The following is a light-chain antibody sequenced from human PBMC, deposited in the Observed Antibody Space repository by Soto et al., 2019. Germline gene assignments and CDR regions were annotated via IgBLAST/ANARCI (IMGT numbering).Light chain of an antibody. V-gene: IGLV1-44*01. CDR3: ATWDDRLNAVV. J-gene: IGLJ2*01. Sequence: QSVLTQPPSASGTPGQRVTISCSGSSSNIGTNYVNWYQHLPGTAPRLLIYSNNQRPSGVPDRFSGSKSGTSASLAIGGLHSEDEADYYCATWDDRLNAVVFGGGTKLTVL. CDR1: SSNIGTNY. CDR2: SNN.